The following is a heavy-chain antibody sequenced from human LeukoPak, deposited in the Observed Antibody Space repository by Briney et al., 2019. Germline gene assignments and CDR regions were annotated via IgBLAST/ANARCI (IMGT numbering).Heavy chain of an antibody. V-gene: IGHV4-61*01. CDR2: IHHSGTT. CDR3: ARGRLGATY. D-gene: IGHD1-26*01. CDR1: GGSVSRGSYY. Sequence: SETLSLTCTVSGGSVSRGSYYWSWTRQPPGKGLEWIGYIHHSGTTNYSPSLRSRVTISVDMSKNQFFLNLTSVTAADTAVYYCARGRLGATYWGQGTLVTVSS. J-gene: IGHJ4*02.